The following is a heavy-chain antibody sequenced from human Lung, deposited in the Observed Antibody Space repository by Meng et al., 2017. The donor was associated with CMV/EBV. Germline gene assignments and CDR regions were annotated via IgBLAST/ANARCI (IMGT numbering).Heavy chain of an antibody. V-gene: IGHV4-4*02. CDR1: GGSISSSNW. J-gene: IGHJ4*02. CDR3: ASFPPPGKQWLVTDY. CDR2: IYHSGST. D-gene: IGHD6-19*01. Sequence: QVQLEESGPGRVKPSGTPSLTCAVSGGSISSSNWWSWVRQPPGKGLEWIGEIYHSGSTNYNPSLKSRVTISVDKSKNQFSLKLSSVTAADTAVYYCASFPPPGKQWLVTDYWGQGTLVTVSS.